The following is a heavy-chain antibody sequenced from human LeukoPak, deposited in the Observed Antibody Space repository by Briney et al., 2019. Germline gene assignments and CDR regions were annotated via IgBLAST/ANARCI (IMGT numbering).Heavy chain of an antibody. Sequence: GASVKVSCKASGGTFSSYAISWVRQAPGQGLEWMGRIIPILGIANYAQKFQGRVTITADKSTSTAYMELSSLRSEDTAVYYCARSGYYYDSSGYYEAYYFDYWGQEPWSPSPQ. CDR2: IIPILGIA. V-gene: IGHV1-69*04. D-gene: IGHD3-22*01. CDR3: ARSGYYYDSSGYYEAYYFDY. J-gene: IGHJ4*01. CDR1: GGTFSSYA.